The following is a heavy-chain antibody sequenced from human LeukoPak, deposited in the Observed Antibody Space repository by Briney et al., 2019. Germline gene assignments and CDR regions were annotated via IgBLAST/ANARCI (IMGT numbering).Heavy chain of an antibody. V-gene: IGHV1-24*01. CDR3: ATSFSYGYFYFDY. Sequence: ASVKVSCKVSGYTLTGLSMHWVRQAPGKGLEWMGGFDPEDGETIYAQKFQGRVTMTEDTSTDTAYMELSSLRSEDTAVYYCATSFSYGYFYFDYWGQGTLVTVSS. CDR1: GYTLTGLS. D-gene: IGHD5-18*01. J-gene: IGHJ4*02. CDR2: FDPEDGET.